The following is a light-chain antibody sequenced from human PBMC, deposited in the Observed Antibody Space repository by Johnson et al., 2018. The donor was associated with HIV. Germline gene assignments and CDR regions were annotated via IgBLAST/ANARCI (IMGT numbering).Light chain of an antibody. Sequence: QSMLTQPPSVYAAPGQKVTISCSGSSSNIGNSYVSWFQQLPGTAPKLLIYENNKRPSGIPARFSGSKSGTSATLGITGLQAGDEADYYCGTWDSSLNGYVFATGTKVTVL. J-gene: IGLJ1*01. CDR3: GTWDSSLNGYV. CDR1: SSNIGNSY. V-gene: IGLV1-51*02. CDR2: ENN.